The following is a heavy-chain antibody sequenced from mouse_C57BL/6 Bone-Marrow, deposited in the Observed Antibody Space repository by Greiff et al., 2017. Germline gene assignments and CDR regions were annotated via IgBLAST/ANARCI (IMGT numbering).Heavy chain of an antibody. Sequence: QVQLKESGAELARPGASVTLSCKASGYTFTSYGISWVKQRTGQGLEWIGEIYPRSGNTYYNEKFKGKATLTADKSSSTAYMELRSLTSEDSAVYFCACDYETWFAYWGQGTLVTVSA. V-gene: IGHV1-81*01. CDR2: IYPRSGNT. J-gene: IGHJ3*01. CDR3: ACDYETWFAY. D-gene: IGHD2-4*01. CDR1: GYTFTSYG.